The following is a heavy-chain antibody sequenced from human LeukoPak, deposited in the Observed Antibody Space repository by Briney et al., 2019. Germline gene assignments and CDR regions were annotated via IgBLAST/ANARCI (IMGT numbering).Heavy chain of an antibody. CDR3: ARRAAEPYDILTGYYPIFDY. Sequence: GASVKVSCKASGGTFSSYAISWVRQAPGQGLEWMGIINPSDGNTSYAQKFQGRVTMTRDTSTSTVYMELSSLRSEDTAVYYCARRAAEPYDILTGYYPIFDYWGQGTLVTVSS. CDR1: GGTFSSYA. V-gene: IGHV1-46*01. J-gene: IGHJ4*02. D-gene: IGHD3-9*01. CDR2: INPSDGNT.